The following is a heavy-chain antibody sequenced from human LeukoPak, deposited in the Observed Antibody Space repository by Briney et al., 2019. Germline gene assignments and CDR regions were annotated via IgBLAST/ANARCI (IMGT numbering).Heavy chain of an antibody. CDR1: GYSISSDYY. CDR2: IYHSGST. Sequence: SETLSLTCTVSGYSISSDYYWGWIRQSPGKGLEWIGSIYHSGSTYYNPSLKSRVTMSVDTSKNQFSLKLSSVTAADTAVYYCARVTTSVAAGVRFFDLWGRGTLVTVSS. J-gene: IGHJ2*01. CDR3: ARVTTSVAAGVRFFDL. V-gene: IGHV4-38-2*02. D-gene: IGHD6-13*01.